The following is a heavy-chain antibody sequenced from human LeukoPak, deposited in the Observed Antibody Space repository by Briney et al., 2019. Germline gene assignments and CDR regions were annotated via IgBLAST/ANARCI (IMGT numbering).Heavy chain of an antibody. V-gene: IGHV4-34*01. D-gene: IGHD4-11*01. CDR3: ARGNLWDYRRYYYYMDV. CDR2: INHSGST. CDR1: GGSFSGFY. J-gene: IGHJ6*03. Sequence: SETLSFTCAVYGGSFSGFYWGWIRQPPGKGLEWIGEINHSGSTNYNPSLKSRVTISVDTSKNQFSLKLSSVTAADTAVYYCARGNLWDYRRYYYYMDVWGKGTTGTVSS.